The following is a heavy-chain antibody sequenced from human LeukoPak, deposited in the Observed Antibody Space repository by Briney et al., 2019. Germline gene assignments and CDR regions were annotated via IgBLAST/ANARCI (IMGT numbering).Heavy chain of an antibody. CDR2: IYYSGST. Sequence: SETLSLTCTVSGGSISSYYWSWIRQPPGKGLEWIGYIYYSGSTYYNPSLKSRVTISVDTSKNQFSLKLSSVTAADTAVYYCARVSHYYDSSGEVADYWGQGTLVTVSS. D-gene: IGHD3-22*01. V-gene: IGHV4-59*08. CDR1: GGSISSYY. J-gene: IGHJ4*02. CDR3: ARVSHYYDSSGEVADY.